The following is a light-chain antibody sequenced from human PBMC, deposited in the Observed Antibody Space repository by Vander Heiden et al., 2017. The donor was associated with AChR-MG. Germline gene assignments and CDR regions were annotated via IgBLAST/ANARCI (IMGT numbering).Light chain of an antibody. Sequence: EIVMTQSPATLSVSPGERATLSCRASQSVGGDLAWYQQKPGQAPRLLIYAASTRATGVPGRFSGSGYGTEFTLTISSLQSEDFAVYFCQQYNDWPPYTFGQGTKLEIK. CDR2: AAS. CDR1: QSVGGD. CDR3: QQYNDWPPYT. V-gene: IGKV3-15*01. J-gene: IGKJ2*01.